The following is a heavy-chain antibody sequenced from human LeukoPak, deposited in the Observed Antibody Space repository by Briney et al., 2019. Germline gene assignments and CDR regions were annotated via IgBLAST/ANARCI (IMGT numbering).Heavy chain of an antibody. Sequence: PSETLSLTCTVSGGSISSSSYYWGWIRQPPGKGLEWIGSIYYSGSTYYNPSLKSRVTISEDTSKNQFSLKLSSVTAADTAVYYCARHGFDYDSSGYFDYWGQGTLVTVSS. CDR1: GGSISSSSYY. J-gene: IGHJ4*02. D-gene: IGHD3-22*01. V-gene: IGHV4-39*01. CDR2: IYYSGST. CDR3: ARHGFDYDSSGYFDY.